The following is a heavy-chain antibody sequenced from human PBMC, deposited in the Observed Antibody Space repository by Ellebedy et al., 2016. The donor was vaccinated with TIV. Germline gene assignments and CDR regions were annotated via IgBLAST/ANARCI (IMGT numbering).Heavy chain of an antibody. V-gene: IGHV1-18*04. CDR1: DNSFTRFG. D-gene: IGHD3-22*01. CDR2: ISAYNGNT. CDR3: AREVDDSSGRTRRHFDY. Sequence: AASVQVSCKAYDNSFTRFGFTWVRQAPGQGLEWMGWISAYNGNTKYAQMFQDRFTMTTDTSTKSVYMELRSLRSDDTALYYCAREVDDSSGRTRRHFDYWGRGTLVTVSS. J-gene: IGHJ4*02.